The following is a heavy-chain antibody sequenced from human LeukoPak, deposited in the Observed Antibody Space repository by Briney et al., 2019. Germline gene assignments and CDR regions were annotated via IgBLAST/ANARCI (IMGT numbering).Heavy chain of an antibody. V-gene: IGHV3-21*01. CDR1: GFTFSSYS. CDR3: ARDYIRGPGVRESRPMGY. D-gene: IGHD3-10*01. Sequence: PGGSLRLSCAASGFTFSSYSMNWVRQAPGKGLEWVSSISSSSSYIYYADSVKGRFTISRDNAKNSLYLQMNSLRAEDTAVYYCARDYIRGPGVRESRPMGYWGQGTLVTVSS. J-gene: IGHJ4*02. CDR2: ISSSSSYI.